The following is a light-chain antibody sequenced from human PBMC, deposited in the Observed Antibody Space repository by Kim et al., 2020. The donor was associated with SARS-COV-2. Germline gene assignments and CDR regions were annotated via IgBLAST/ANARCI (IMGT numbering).Light chain of an antibody. CDR1: SSDVGGYNL. Sequence: QSALNQPASVSGSPGQSITISCTGTSSDVGGYNLVSWYQQHPGKAPKLMIYEVRKRPSGVSNRFSASKSGNTASLTISGLQAQDEADYYCCSYAGSSTLVLGGGTQLTVL. CDR2: EVR. J-gene: IGLJ2*01. V-gene: IGLV2-23*02. CDR3: CSYAGSSTLV.